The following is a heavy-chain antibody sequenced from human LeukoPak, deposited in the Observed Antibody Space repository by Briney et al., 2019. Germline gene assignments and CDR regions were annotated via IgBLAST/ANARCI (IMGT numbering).Heavy chain of an antibody. CDR2: FDPEDGET. J-gene: IGHJ4*02. CDR1: GYTLTELS. V-gene: IGHV1-24*01. Sequence: ASVRLSYKVSGYTLTELSMHWVRQAPGKGLEWMGGFDPEDGETIYAQKFQGRVTMTEDTSTDTAYMELSSLRSEDTAVYYCATDYDSGSYDFDYWGQGTLVTVSS. CDR3: ATDYDSGSYDFDY. D-gene: IGHD1-26*01.